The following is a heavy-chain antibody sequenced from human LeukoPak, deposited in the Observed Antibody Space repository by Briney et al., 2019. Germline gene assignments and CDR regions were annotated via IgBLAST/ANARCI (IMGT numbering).Heavy chain of an antibody. CDR3: ARDLSGSYMADY. D-gene: IGHD3-10*01. Sequence: PGGSLRLSCVVSGFTFSSYAMHWARQAPGKGLEWVAVISHDRSNNCHADSVKGRFTISRDNSKNTLYLQMSSLRVEDTAVYYCARDLSGSYMADYWGQGTLVTVSS. CDR1: GFTFSSYA. J-gene: IGHJ4*02. CDR2: ISHDRSNN. V-gene: IGHV3-30-3*01.